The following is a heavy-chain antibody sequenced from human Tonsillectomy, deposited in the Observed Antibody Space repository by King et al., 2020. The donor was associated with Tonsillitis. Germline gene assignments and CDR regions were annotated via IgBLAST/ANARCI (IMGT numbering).Heavy chain of an antibody. D-gene: IGHD3-10*01. V-gene: IGHV3-15*01. CDR3: TTYYYGSGSYGLMDV. CDR2: MKSKTDGGKT. CDR1: GFTFSNPR. Sequence: VQLVESGGGLVKPGGSLRLSCAASGFTFSNPRMSWVRQAPGKGRDWVGRMKSKTDGGKTDYAAPVKGRFTISREDSKNTLYLQMNSLKTEDTAVYYCTTYYYGSGSYGLMDVWGQGTTVTVSS. J-gene: IGHJ6*02.